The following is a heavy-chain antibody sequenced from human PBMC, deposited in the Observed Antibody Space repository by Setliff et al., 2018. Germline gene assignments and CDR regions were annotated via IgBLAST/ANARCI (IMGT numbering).Heavy chain of an antibody. CDR1: GYTFTRYD. J-gene: IGHJ6*03. CDR3: ARGNPGGEWLLYYYYYYMDV. D-gene: IGHD3-3*01. CDR2: MNPNSGNT. V-gene: IGHV1-8*03. Sequence: GASVKVSCQASGYTFTRYDINWVRQATGQGLEWMGWMNPNSGNTGYAQKFQGRVTITRNTSISTAYMELSSLRSEDKAVYYCARGNPGGEWLLYYYYYYMDVWGKGTTVTVSS.